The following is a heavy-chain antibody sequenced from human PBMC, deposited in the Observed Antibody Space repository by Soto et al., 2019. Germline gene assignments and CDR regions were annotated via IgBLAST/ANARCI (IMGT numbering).Heavy chain of an antibody. J-gene: IGHJ4*02. CDR1: GYTFTSYA. V-gene: IGHV1-3*01. D-gene: IGHD6-13*01. CDR2: INAGNGNT. Sequence: GASVKASCKASGYTFTSYAMHWVRQAPGQRLEWMGWINAGNGNTKYSQKFQGRVTITRDTSASTAYMELSSLRSVDTATYYCAQRTDMWGTSWLPAYWGQGILVTVSS. CDR3: AQRTDMWGTSWLPAY.